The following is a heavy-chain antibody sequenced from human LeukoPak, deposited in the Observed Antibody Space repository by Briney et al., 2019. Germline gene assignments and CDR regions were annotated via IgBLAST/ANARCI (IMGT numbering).Heavy chain of an antibody. CDR3: AKSTHAVMAMMDI. CDR1: GFTFSSYS. Sequence: GGSVRLSCAASGFTFSSYSMNWVRQAPGKGLEWVSSISSRSTYIYHADSVKGRFTISRDNAKNSLFLQMNSLRAEDTAVYFCAKSTHAVMAMMDIWGKGTTVTVSS. CDR2: ISSRSTYI. J-gene: IGHJ6*04. V-gene: IGHV3-21*01. D-gene: IGHD3-16*01.